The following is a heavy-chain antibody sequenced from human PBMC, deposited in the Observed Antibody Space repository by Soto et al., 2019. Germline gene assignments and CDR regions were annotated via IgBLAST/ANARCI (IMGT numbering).Heavy chain of an antibody. CDR2: ISSSSTI. CDR1: GFTFSTYS. D-gene: IGHD6-19*01. J-gene: IGHJ4*02. Sequence: GGSLRLSCAASGFTFSTYSINWVRQAPGKGLEWVSSISSSSTIYYADSVKGRFTISRDNVQNSLYLQMHSLRAEDTAVYYCARERGSGWTFDYWGQGTLVTVSS. V-gene: IGHV3-48*01. CDR3: ARERGSGWTFDY.